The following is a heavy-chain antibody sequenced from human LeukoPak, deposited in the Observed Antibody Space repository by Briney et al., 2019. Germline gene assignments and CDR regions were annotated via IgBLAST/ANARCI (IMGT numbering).Heavy chain of an antibody. D-gene: IGHD3-10*01. J-gene: IGHJ5*02. CDR3: ARYRYYGSGDWFDP. V-gene: IGHV4-59*01. CDR1: GGSISSYY. Sequence: SETLSLTCTVSGGSISSYYWSWIRQPPGKGLEWIGYIYYSGSTNYNPSLKSRVTISVDTSKNQFSLKLSSVTAADTAVYYCARYRYYGSGDWFDPWGQGTLVTVSS. CDR2: IYYSGST.